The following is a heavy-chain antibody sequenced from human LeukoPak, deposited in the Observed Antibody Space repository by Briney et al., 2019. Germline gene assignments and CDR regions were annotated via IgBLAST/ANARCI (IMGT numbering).Heavy chain of an antibody. CDR1: GYTFSSYS. V-gene: IGHV3-21*01. CDR3: VRLRRNSDISGFYYYYDF. J-gene: IGHJ4*02. Sequence: GGSLRLSCLASGYTFSSYSINWVRQAPGKGLEWVSSISVRSNYIYYADSVRGRFRISRDDARDSLYLQMNSLRAEDTAVYYCVRLRRNSDISGFYYYYDFWGQGTLVTVSS. D-gene: IGHD3-22*01. CDR2: ISVRSNYI.